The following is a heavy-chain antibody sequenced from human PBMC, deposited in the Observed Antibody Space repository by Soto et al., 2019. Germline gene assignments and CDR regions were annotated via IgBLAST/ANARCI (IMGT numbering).Heavy chain of an antibody. Sequence: SETLSLTCTASGGSITSSSHFWGWVRQPPGRGLEWIGTIYFTGNTYYTPSLKSRLTMSIDTSKNEFSLRLNSVTAADTAVYYCAGQTFTIAAASYGRSNWFDPWGPGTLVTVSS. CDR1: GGSITSSSHF. CDR2: IYFTGNT. CDR3: AGQTFTIAAASYGRSNWFDP. V-gene: IGHV4-39*01. D-gene: IGHD6-25*01. J-gene: IGHJ5*02.